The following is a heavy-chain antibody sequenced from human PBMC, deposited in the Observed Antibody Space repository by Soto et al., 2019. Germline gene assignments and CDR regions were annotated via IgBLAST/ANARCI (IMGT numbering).Heavy chain of an antibody. J-gene: IGHJ4*02. CDR1: GASMNNYY. V-gene: IGHV4-59*01. CDR2: IFYSGTA. CDR3: ARSGHSFGGVI. Sequence: PSETLSLTCTVSGASMNNYYGSWIRQSPGKGLEYIGYIFYSGTADFNPSLRSRVTMSVDSSNNQFSLKLRSVTAADTAVYYCARSGHSFGGVIWGQGILVTVSS. D-gene: IGHD3-16*01.